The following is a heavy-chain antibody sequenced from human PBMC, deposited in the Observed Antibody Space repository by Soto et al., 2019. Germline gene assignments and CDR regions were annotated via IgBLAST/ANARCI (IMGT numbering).Heavy chain of an antibody. Sequence: QITLKESGPTLVKPTQTLTLTCTLSGFSLSTSGVGVGWIRQPPGKALEWLALIYWDDDKRYSPSLKSRLTIAKDTSKNQVVLTMTNMDPVDTATYYCARQWLRDYYYYYGMDVWGQGTTVTVSS. CDR2: IYWDDDK. CDR1: GFSLSTSGVG. CDR3: ARQWLRDYYYYYGMDV. D-gene: IGHD5-12*01. J-gene: IGHJ6*02. V-gene: IGHV2-5*02.